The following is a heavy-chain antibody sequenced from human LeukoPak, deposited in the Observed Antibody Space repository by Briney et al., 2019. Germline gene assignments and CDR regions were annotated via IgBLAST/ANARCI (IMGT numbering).Heavy chain of an antibody. V-gene: IGHV4-59*08. CDR1: GGSISSYY. CDR3: ARRVYYYDSSGYFVS. Sequence: PSETLSLTCTVSGGSISSYYWSWIRQPPGKGLEWIGYIYYSGSTNYNPSLKSRVTISVDTSKNQFSLKLSSVTAADTAVYYCARRVYYYDSSGYFVSWGQGTLVNVSS. D-gene: IGHD3-22*01. CDR2: IYYSGST. J-gene: IGHJ4*02.